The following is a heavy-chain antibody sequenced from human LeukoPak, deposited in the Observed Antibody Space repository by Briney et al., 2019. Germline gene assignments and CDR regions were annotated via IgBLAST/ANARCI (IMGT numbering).Heavy chain of an antibody. CDR3: ARDVSWGYSGSYYFDY. Sequence: GGSLRLSCAASGFTFSSYWMHWVRQAPGKGLVWVSRINRDGSSTSYADSVKGRFTISRDNAKNTLYLQMNSLRAEDTAVYYCARDVSWGYSGSYYFDYWGQGTLVTVSS. CDR2: INRDGSST. D-gene: IGHD1-26*01. CDR1: GFTFSSYW. V-gene: IGHV3-74*01. J-gene: IGHJ4*02.